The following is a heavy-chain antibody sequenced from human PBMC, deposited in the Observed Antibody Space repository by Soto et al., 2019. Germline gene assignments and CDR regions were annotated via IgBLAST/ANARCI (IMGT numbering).Heavy chain of an antibody. CDR3: ARRRYYSGYDSFDY. Sequence: GGSLRLSCAASGFAFNTYAMHWVRQAPGKGLEWVAVTSFDETNKYYADSLKGRFTISRDNSKNTLYLQMNSLRVEDTAVYFCARRRYYSGYDSFDYWGQGTLVTVSS. CDR2: TSFDETNK. CDR1: GFAFNTYA. J-gene: IGHJ4*02. V-gene: IGHV3-30-3*01. D-gene: IGHD5-12*01.